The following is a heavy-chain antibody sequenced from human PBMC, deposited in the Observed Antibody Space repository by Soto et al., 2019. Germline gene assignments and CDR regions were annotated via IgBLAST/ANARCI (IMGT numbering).Heavy chain of an antibody. CDR2: IYYSGNT. V-gene: IGHV4-59*01. CDR3: ARQSTAWPNFDS. D-gene: IGHD2-21*02. J-gene: IGHJ4*02. Sequence: SETLSLTCTVSGGSIINYYWIWIRHPPGKGLEWIGYIYYSGNTNYNPSLKSRVTISVDTSKKQFSLKVSAVTAADTAVYYCARQSTAWPNFDSWGQGTLVTVSS. CDR1: GGSIINYY.